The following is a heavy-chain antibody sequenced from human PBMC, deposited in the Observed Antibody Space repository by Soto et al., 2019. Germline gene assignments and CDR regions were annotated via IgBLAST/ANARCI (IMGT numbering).Heavy chain of an antibody. V-gene: IGHV1-69*13. Sequence: ASVRVSCKASGGTFSSYASSWVRQAPGQGLEWMGGIIPIFGTANYAQKFQGRVTITADESTSTAYMELNSLRPGDTAVYYCAKAHLQYPYGMDVWGPGTTVTVSS. D-gene: IGHD1-1*01. CDR2: IIPIFGTA. CDR3: AKAHLQYPYGMDV. CDR1: GGTFSSYA. J-gene: IGHJ6*02.